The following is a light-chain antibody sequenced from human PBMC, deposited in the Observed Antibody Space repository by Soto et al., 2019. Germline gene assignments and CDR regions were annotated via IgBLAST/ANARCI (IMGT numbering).Light chain of an antibody. CDR2: DAS. CDR3: PQYTHYYS. J-gene: IGKJ2*03. V-gene: IGKV1-5*01. CDR1: QSIDKW. Sequence: DIQLTQSPSTLSASVGDRVTITGRARQSIDKWLAWYQQKLGKAPELLIHDASSLESGVPSRFSGSGSGTEFPLPITSLQPDDFATYYCPQYTHYYSFGQGTKLEIK.